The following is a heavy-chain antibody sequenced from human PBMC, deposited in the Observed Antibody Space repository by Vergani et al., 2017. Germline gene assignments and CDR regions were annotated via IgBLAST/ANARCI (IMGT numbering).Heavy chain of an antibody. Sequence: QVQLVQSGAEVKKPGSSVRVSCKTSGGAFSTYAINWVRQAPGQGLEWMGAIIPNFSPARSAQKFQGRVTITADESTRTVYMELCSLRSEDTAVYYCASLIVGGHPGPIVDYWGQGTLVTVSS. V-gene: IGHV1-69*12. CDR1: GGAFSTYA. D-gene: IGHD1-26*01. J-gene: IGHJ4*02. CDR3: ASLIVGGHPGPIVDY. CDR2: IIPNFSPA.